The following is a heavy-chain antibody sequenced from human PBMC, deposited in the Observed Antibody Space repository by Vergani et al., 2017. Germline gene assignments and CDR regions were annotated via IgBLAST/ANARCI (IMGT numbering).Heavy chain of an antibody. CDR2: IYHSGST. CDR1: GGSISSGGYS. Sequence: QVQLQQWGAGLLKPSETLSLTCAVSGGSISSGGYSWSWIRQPPGKGLEWIGYIYHSGSTYYNPSLKSRVTISVDTSKNQFSLKLSSVTAADTAVYYCAIAVAGTTKNWFDPWGQGTLVTVSS. V-gene: IGHV4-30-2*01. J-gene: IGHJ5*02. D-gene: IGHD6-19*01. CDR3: AIAVAGTTKNWFDP.